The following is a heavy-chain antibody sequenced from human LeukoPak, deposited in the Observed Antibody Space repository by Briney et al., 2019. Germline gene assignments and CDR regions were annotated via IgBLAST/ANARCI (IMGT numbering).Heavy chain of an antibody. CDR1: GGSISSGSYY. CDR3: ASTHRGSPFYFDY. CDR2: IYYSGST. Sequence: SETLSLTCTVSGGSISSGSYYWSWIRQPPGKGLEWIGSIYYSGSTYYNPSLKSRVTISVDTSKNQFSLKLSSVTAADTAVYYCASTHRGSPFYFDYWGQGILVTVSS. J-gene: IGHJ4*02. V-gene: IGHV4-39*01. D-gene: IGHD6-6*01.